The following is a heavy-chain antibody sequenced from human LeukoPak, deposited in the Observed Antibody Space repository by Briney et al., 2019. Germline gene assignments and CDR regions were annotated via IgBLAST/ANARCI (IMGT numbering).Heavy chain of an antibody. V-gene: IGHV3-74*01. CDR2: INTDGSST. CDR1: GFTFSGQA. CDR3: AREGYTGSYPDY. D-gene: IGHD1-26*01. Sequence: GGSLRLSCAASGFTFSGQAMSWVRQAPGKGLEWVSRINTDGSSTNYADSVKGRFTISRDNAKNTLYLQMNSLRAEDTAVYYCAREGYTGSYPDYWGQGTLVTVSS. J-gene: IGHJ4*02.